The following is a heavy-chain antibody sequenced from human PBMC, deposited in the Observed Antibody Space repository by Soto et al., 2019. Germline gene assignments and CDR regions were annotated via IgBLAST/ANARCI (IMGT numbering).Heavy chain of an antibody. CDR1: GCSITSYY. D-gene: IGHD3-22*01. Sequence: PSETLSLTCRVSGCSITSYYWSWIRQPPGEGLEWIAYIYYSGSTSYNPSLKSRVSISLDTSKNQFSLKLSSVTAADTAVYYCARTYDGSGPNSGGYGFDIWGQGTMVTVSS. V-gene: IGHV4-59*01. J-gene: IGHJ3*02. CDR2: IYYSGST. CDR3: ARTYDGSGPNSGGYGFDI.